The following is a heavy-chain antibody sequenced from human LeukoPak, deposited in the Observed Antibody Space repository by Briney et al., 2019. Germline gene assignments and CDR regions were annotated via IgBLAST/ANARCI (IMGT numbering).Heavy chain of an antibody. CDR2: INPNSGGT. J-gene: IGHJ4*02. CDR3: ASDSSGGFLYYFDY. V-gene: IGHV1-2*02. CDR1: GYTFTGYY. D-gene: IGHD6-19*01. Sequence: ASVKVSCKASGYTFTGYYMHWVRQAPGQGLEWMGWINPNSGGTNYAQKFQGRVTMTRDTSISTAYMELSRLRSDDTAVYYCASDSSGGFLYYFDYWAKEPLVTVPS.